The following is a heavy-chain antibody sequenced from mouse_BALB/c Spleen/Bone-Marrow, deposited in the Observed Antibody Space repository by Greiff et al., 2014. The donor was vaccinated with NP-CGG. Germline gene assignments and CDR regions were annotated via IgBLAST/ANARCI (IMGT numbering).Heavy chain of an antibody. J-gene: IGHJ4*01. D-gene: IGHD2-3*01. CDR3: ARGDGYYVYAMDY. CDR1: GYTFTEYT. CDR2: INPNNGGT. V-gene: IGHV1-18*01. Sequence: VQLQQSGPELVKPGASVKISCKTSGYTFTEYTMHWVKQSHGKSLEWIGSINPNNGGTNYNQKFKGKATLTVDKSSSTAYKEFRSLTSEDSAVYYCARGDGYYVYAMDYWGQGTSVTVSS.